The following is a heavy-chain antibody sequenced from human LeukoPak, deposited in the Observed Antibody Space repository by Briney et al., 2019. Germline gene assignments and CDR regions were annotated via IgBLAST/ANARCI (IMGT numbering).Heavy chain of an antibody. J-gene: IGHJ5*02. CDR3: ARGPLIAVAGGYSWFDP. CDR2: MNPNSGNT. Sequence: ASVKVSCKASGYTFTSYDINWVRQATGQGLEWMGWMNPNSGNTGYAQKFQGRVTMTRNTSISTAYMELSSLRSEDTAVYYCARGPLIAVAGGYSWFDPWGQGTLVTVSS. CDR1: GYTFTSYD. D-gene: IGHD6-19*01. V-gene: IGHV1-8*01.